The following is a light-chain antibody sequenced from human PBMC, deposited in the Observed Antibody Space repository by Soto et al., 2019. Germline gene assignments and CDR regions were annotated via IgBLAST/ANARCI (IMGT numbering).Light chain of an antibody. V-gene: IGKV1-12*01. CDR3: QQANSFPLA. CDR2: TVS. Sequence: DIQMTQSPSSVSASVGDRVSITCRASQGISSWLDWYQQKPGRAPKLLIYTVSTLQSVGPSRFSGTGAGTDFTHTRSRLQPEDGATYYWQQANSFPLAFGGGTKVEIK. J-gene: IGKJ4*02. CDR1: QGISSW.